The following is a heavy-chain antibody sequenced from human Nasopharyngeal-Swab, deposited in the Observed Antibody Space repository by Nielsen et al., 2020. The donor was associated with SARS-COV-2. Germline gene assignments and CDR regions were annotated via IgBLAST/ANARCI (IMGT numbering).Heavy chain of an antibody. D-gene: IGHD3-22*01. CDR3: ARYDDYYDSSGYAY. CDR1: GFTFSSYA. Sequence: GESLKISCTASGFTFSSYAMSWVRQAPGKGLEWVSEINGSGGSTYYADSVKGRSTISRDNSKNTLYLQMNSLRAEDTAVYYCARYDDYYDSSGYAYWGQGTLVTVSS. V-gene: IGHV3-23*01. CDR2: INGSGGST. J-gene: IGHJ4*02.